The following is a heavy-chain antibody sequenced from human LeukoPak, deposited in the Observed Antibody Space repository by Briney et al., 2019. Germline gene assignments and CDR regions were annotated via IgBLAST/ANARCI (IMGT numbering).Heavy chain of an antibody. Sequence: ASVKVSCKASGGTFSTYAISWVRQAPGQGLEWMGWINPNSGGTNYAQKFQGRVTMTRDTSISTAYMELSRLRSDDTAVYYCARSPIRIAVAGTVDYWGQGTLVTVSS. D-gene: IGHD6-19*01. CDR3: ARSPIRIAVAGTVDY. CDR1: GGTFSTYA. CDR2: INPNSGGT. J-gene: IGHJ4*02. V-gene: IGHV1-2*02.